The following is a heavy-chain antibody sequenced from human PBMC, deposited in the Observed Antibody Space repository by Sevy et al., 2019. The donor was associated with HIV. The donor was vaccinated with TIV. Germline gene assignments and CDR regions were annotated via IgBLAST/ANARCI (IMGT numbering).Heavy chain of an antibody. CDR1: GFTFSTYS. D-gene: IGHD3-9*01. CDR2: ISSSSTDI. CDR3: ARTPSTYFDWSPGWFDP. V-gene: IGHV3-21*01. Sequence: GGSLRLSCVASGFTFSTYSMTWVRQAPGKGLEWVSSISSSSTDIYYADSMRGRFTISRDNAKNSLFLQMNSLRVEDTAVYYCARTPSTYFDWSPGWFDPWGQGTLVTVSS. J-gene: IGHJ5*02.